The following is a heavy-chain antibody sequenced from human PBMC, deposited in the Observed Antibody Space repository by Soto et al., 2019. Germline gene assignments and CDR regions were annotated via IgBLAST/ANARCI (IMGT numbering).Heavy chain of an antibody. J-gene: IGHJ4*02. Sequence: PGESLKISCKGSGYRFSSYWIGWVRQMPGKGLEWVGTIYAGDSDPRYSPSFEGQVTMSVDKSITTAYLHWSSLKASDSAIYYCARQHPLDSSAWYNWGQGTLVTVSS. V-gene: IGHV5-51*01. CDR3: ARQHPLDSSAWYN. CDR1: GYRFSSYW. D-gene: IGHD6-19*01. CDR2: IYAGDSDP.